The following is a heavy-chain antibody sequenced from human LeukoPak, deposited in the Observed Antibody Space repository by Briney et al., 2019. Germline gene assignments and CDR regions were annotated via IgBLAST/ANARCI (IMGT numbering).Heavy chain of an antibody. CDR3: ARGVPYDSWSGPHYSDY. CDR1: RFTLSTYW. V-gene: IGHV3-7*01. J-gene: IGHJ4*02. CDR2: IKQDGSRE. Sequence: GGSLRLSCAASRFTLSTYWMSWVRQAPGKGLEWVAHIKQDGSREYYVDSVKGRFTISRDSAKNSLYLQMNSLRAEDTAVYYCARGVPYDSWSGPHYSDYWGQGTLVTVSS. D-gene: IGHD3-3*01.